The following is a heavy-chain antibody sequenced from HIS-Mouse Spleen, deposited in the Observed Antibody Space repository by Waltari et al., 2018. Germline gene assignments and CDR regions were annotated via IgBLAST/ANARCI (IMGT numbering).Heavy chain of an antibody. V-gene: IGHV4-31*03. CDR1: GGSISSGGYY. J-gene: IGHJ5*02. D-gene: IGHD3-3*01. CDR3: ARSPYYDFWSGYSDNWFDP. Sequence: QVQLQESGPGLVKPSQTLSLTCTVSGGSISSGGYYWSWIRQHPGKGLEWIGYIYYSGGTYCDPSVKSRVTISVDTSKNQFSLKLSSVTAADTAVYYCARSPYYDFWSGYSDNWFDPWGQGTLVTVSS. CDR2: IYYSGGT.